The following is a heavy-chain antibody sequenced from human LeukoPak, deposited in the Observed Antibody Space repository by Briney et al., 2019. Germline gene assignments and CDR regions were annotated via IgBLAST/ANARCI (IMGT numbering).Heavy chain of an antibody. Sequence: GASVKVSCKASGYTFTSYYMHWVRQAPGQGLEWMGIINPTGGSTSYAQKFQGRVTMTRDTSTSTVYMELSSLRSEDTAVYYCARLLPNYYDSSGYNTGDYFDYWGQGTLVTLSS. CDR3: ARLLPNYYDSSGYNTGDYFDY. D-gene: IGHD3-22*01. J-gene: IGHJ4*02. CDR1: GYTFTSYY. CDR2: INPTGGST. V-gene: IGHV1-46*01.